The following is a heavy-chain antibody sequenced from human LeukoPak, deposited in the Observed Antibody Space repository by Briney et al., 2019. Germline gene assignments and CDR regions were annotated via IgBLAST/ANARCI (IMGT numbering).Heavy chain of an antibody. J-gene: IGHJ3*02. Sequence: TSVKVSCKASGFTFTTSAMQWVRQARGQRLEWIGWIVVGSGNTNYVQKFQERVTITRDMSTNTAYMELSSLRSEDTAVYYCAADNDYGDYVDAFDIWGQGTMVTVSS. V-gene: IGHV1-58*02. CDR1: GFTFTTSA. CDR2: IVVGSGNT. D-gene: IGHD4-17*01. CDR3: AADNDYGDYVDAFDI.